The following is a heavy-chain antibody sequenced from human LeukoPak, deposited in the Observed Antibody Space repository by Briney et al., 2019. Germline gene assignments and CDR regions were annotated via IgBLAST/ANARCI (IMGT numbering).Heavy chain of an antibody. CDR2: TYYRSRWFY. D-gene: IGHD6-13*01. V-gene: IGHV6-1*01. CDR1: GDSVSSNIAA. Sequence: PSQTLSLTCVISGDSVSSNIAAWTWIRQSPSRGLEWLGRTYYRSRWFYEYAVSVKGRITINLDTSKNQLSLEMNSVIPEDTAVYYCARALVVAGGGNAFDIWGQGTMVTVSS. CDR3: ARALVVAGGGNAFDI. J-gene: IGHJ3*02.